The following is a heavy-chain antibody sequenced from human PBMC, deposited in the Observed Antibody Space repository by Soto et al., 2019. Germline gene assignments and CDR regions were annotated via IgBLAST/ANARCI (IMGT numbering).Heavy chain of an antibody. J-gene: IGHJ3*02. Sequence: PSETLSLTCAVYGGSFSGYYWSWIRQPPGKGLEWIGEINHSGSTNYNPSLKSRVTISVDTSKNQFSLKLSSVTAADTAVYYFASNYNLTDVFDPFDIWGQGTMVTV. CDR2: INHSGST. CDR3: ASNYNLTDVFDPFDI. V-gene: IGHV4-34*01. CDR1: GGSFSGYY. D-gene: IGHD1-1*01.